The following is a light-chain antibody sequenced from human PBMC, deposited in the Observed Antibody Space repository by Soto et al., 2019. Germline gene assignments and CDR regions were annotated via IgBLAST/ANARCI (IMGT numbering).Light chain of an antibody. Sequence: QSALTQPASVSGSPGQSITISCTGTSSDVGAYNYVSWYQQHPGKAPKLIIYEVSYRPSGVSNRFSGSKSGYTASLTISGLQAEDEADYYCNSQTSSGIRVFGTGTKLTVL. V-gene: IGLV2-14*01. CDR3: NSQTSSGIRV. CDR2: EVS. CDR1: SSDVGAYNY. J-gene: IGLJ1*01.